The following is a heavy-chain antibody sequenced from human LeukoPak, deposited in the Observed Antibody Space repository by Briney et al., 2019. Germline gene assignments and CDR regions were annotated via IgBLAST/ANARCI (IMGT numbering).Heavy chain of an antibody. D-gene: IGHD4-17*01. V-gene: IGHV3-30*02. J-gene: IGHJ4*02. Sequence: SNKFYADPVKGRFTISRDNSKGTLYLQMTSLRVEDTATYYCAKDAYGDFSAPFDSWGQGTLVIVSS. CDR3: AKDAYGDFSAPFDS. CDR2: SNK.